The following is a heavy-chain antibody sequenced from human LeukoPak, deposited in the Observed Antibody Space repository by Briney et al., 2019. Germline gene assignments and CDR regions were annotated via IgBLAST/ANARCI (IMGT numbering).Heavy chain of an antibody. J-gene: IGHJ5*02. CDR3: AREEHYDILTGYNWFDP. CDR1: GFTFGSYW. V-gene: IGHV3-7*03. D-gene: IGHD3-9*01. Sequence: GGSLRLSCAASGFTFGSYWMSWVRQAPGKGLEWVANIKQDGSEKYYVDSVKGRFTISRDNAKNSLYLQMNSLRAEDTAVYYCAREEHYDILTGYNWFDPWGQGTLVTVSS. CDR2: IKQDGSEK.